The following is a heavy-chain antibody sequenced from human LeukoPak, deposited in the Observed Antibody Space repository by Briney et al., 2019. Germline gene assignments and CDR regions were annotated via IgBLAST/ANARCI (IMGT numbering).Heavy chain of an antibody. CDR3: SKNRSSGWSYYYYGMDV. CDR2: ISYDGSNK. Sequence: PGRSLRLSCAASGFTFSSYGMHWVRQAPGKGLEWVAVISYDGSNKYYANSTNGQFTISKDNSKNTLYLQINSLRPENTAVYYCSKNRSSGWSYYYYGMDVWGQGTTVTVSS. J-gene: IGHJ6*02. V-gene: IGHV3-30*18. CDR1: GFTFSSYG. D-gene: IGHD6-19*01.